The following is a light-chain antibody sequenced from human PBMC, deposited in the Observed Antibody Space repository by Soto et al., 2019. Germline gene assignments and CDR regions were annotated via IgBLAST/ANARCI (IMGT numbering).Light chain of an antibody. J-gene: IGKJ4*01. CDR2: DAS. CDR1: QTVIKY. Sequence: EIVLTQSPATLSLSPGETATLSCRASQTVIKYLDWYQHKPGQSPRLLISDASNRATGAPARFSGSGSGTDFTPTIGSLEPEDFAVYYCQQRSNWPLAFGGGTKVEIK. CDR3: QQRSNWPLA. V-gene: IGKV3-11*01.